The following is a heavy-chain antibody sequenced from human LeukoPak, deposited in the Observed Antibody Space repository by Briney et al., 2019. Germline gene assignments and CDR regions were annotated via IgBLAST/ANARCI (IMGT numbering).Heavy chain of an antibody. J-gene: IGHJ4*02. CDR2: INPSGGST. V-gene: IGHV1-46*01. CDR3: ARDLDDRGVFDY. CDR1: GYTFTSYY. Sequence: ASVKVSCKASGYTFTSYYMHWVRQAPGQGLEWMGIINPSGGSTSYAQKFQGRVTMTRDMSTSTVYMELGSLRSADTAVYYCARDLDDRGVFDYWGQGTLVTVSS. D-gene: IGHD3-10*02.